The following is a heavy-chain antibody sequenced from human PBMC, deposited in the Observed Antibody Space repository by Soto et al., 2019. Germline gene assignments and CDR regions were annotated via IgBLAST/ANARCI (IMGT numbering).Heavy chain of an antibody. CDR3: ARLNPQGAAGQPSYYYYGMDV. CDR1: GGSSSSINW. Sequence: SETLSLTCAVSGGSSSSINWWSWVRQPPGKGLEWIGEIYHSGSTNYNPSLKSRVTISVDKSKNQFSLKLSSVTAADTAVYYCARLNPQGAAGQPSYYYYGMDVWGQGPTVTVSS. J-gene: IGHJ6*02. V-gene: IGHV4-4*02. CDR2: IYHSGST. D-gene: IGHD6-13*01.